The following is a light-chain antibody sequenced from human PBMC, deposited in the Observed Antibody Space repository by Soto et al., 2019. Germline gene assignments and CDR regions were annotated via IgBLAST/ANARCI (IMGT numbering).Light chain of an antibody. Sequence: SALTQPASVSGSPGQSITISCTGTSSDVGGYNYVSWYQQYPGKAPKLMIYDVSSRPSGVSNRFSGSKSGNTASLTISGLQAEDEADYYCSSYTNGGTSVFGTGTKVTVL. J-gene: IGLJ1*01. CDR1: SSDVGGYNY. V-gene: IGLV2-14*01. CDR3: SSYTNGGTSV. CDR2: DVS.